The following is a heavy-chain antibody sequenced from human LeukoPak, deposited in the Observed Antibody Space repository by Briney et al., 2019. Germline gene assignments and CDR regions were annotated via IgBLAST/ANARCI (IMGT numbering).Heavy chain of an antibody. D-gene: IGHD3-10*01. CDR3: ARGYGSGSYYSLGYYYYYVDV. CDR1: GGSISSYD. CDR2: IYTSGST. Sequence: SETLSLTCTVSGGSISSYDWSWIRQPPGKGLEWIGYIYTSGSTNYTPSLKSRVTISVDTSKNQFSLKLSSVTAADTAVYYCARGYGSGSYYSLGYYYYYVDVWGKGTTVTVSS. V-gene: IGHV4-4*09. J-gene: IGHJ6*03.